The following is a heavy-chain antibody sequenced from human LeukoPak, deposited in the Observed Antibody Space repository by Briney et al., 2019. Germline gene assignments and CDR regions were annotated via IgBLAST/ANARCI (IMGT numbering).Heavy chain of an antibody. CDR1: GFPFSTYW. CDR2: IRKDGGAK. Sequence: GGSLRLSCAASGFPFSTYWMAWVRQAPGKGLDWVANIRKDGGAKFYAASVTGRFIISRDNAKNSLYLQMNNLRDEDTAVYYCASSHDSSGNDWGQGTLVTV. D-gene: IGHD3-22*01. V-gene: IGHV3-7*01. CDR3: ASSHDSSGND. J-gene: IGHJ4*02.